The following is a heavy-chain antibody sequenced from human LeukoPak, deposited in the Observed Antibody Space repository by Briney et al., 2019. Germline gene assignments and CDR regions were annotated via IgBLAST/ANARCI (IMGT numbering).Heavy chain of an antibody. CDR2: IVPGFDTT. Sequence: SVKVSCKASGGTFTNYAITWVRQAPGQGLEWMGGIVPGFDTTDYAQRFQDTLIITADESTTTAYMELSSLRSEDTAMYYCARWDAHYHEGDNWFDPWGQGTLVTVSS. CDR1: GGTFTNYA. CDR3: ARWDAHYHEGDNWFDP. J-gene: IGHJ5*02. D-gene: IGHD3-22*01. V-gene: IGHV1-69*13.